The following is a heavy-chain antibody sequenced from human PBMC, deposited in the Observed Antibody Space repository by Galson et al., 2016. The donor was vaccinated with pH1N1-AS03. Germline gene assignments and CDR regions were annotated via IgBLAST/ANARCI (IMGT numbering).Heavy chain of an antibody. J-gene: IGHJ6*03. Sequence: SVKVSCKVSGGALTSYGINWVRQAPGQGLEWMGRILPMFGSTHYAQGFEGRVTLTADNSTGTAYLDLSSLRSEDTAVYYCARGRDTSMITLDYYYYYMDVWGRGTTVTVAS. CDR3: ARGRDTSMITLDYYYYYMDV. D-gene: IGHD5-18*01. CDR1: GGALTSYG. CDR2: ILPMFGST. V-gene: IGHV1-69*06.